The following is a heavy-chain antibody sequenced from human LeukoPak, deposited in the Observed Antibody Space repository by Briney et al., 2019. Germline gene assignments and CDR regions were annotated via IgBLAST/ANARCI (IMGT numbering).Heavy chain of an antibody. CDR3: ARDFDYYGSGYWFDP. Sequence: SETLSLTCTVSGGSISSYYWSWIRQPPGKGLEWIGYIYYSGSTNYNPSLKSRVTISVDTSKNQFSLKLSSVTAADTAVYYCARDFDYYGSGYWFDPWGQGTLVTVSS. CDR1: GGSISSYY. D-gene: IGHD3-10*01. CDR2: IYYSGST. V-gene: IGHV4-59*12. J-gene: IGHJ5*02.